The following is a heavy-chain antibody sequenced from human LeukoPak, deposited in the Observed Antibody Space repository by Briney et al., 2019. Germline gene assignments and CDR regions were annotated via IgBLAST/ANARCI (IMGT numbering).Heavy chain of an antibody. V-gene: IGHV1-2*02. CDR3: ARGKGSWTGYFDY. CDR1: GYTFTSYD. J-gene: IGHJ4*02. D-gene: IGHD6-13*01. Sequence: ASVRVSCKASGYTFTSYDINWVRQATGQGLEWMGWINPNSGGTNYAQKFQGRVTMTRDTSISTAYMELSRLRSDDTAVYYCARGKGSWTGYFDYWGQGTLVTVSS. CDR2: INPNSGGT.